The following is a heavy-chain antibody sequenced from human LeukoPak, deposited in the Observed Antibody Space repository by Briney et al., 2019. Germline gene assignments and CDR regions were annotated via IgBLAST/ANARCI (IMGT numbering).Heavy chain of an antibody. J-gene: IGHJ4*02. CDR1: GYTFSIYA. CDR3: AKVGSGNYFDY. CDR2: ISGRGDST. V-gene: IGHV3-23*01. D-gene: IGHD1-26*01. Sequence: GGSLRLSCAASGYTFSIYAMNWVRQAPGKGLECVSSISGRGDSTYYADSVKGRFTISRDNSKNSLYLQMDSLRAEDTAVYYCAKVGSGNYFDYWGQGTLVTVSS.